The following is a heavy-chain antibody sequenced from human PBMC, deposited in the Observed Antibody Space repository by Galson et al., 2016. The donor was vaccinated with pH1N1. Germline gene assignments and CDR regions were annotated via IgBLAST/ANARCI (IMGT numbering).Heavy chain of an antibody. CDR2: ILPNSGDT. D-gene: IGHD2-15*01. V-gene: IGHV1-2*02. Sequence: SVKVSCKASGYTFTDYYIHWVRQAPGQGLEWAGLILPNSGDTNFAKKFQGRVTMTRDTSISTAYMELTRLTSDDTAVYFCARELRGGSFDVWGQGTVVTVSS. CDR1: GYTFTDYY. CDR3: ARELRGGSFDV. J-gene: IGHJ3*01.